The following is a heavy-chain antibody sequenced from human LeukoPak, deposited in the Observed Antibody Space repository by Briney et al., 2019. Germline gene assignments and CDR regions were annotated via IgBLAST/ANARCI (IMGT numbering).Heavy chain of an antibody. V-gene: IGHV5-51*01. CDR3: ARPRDGYNSPFFDY. CDR2: IYPSDSDT. J-gene: IGHJ4*02. CDR1: GYRFTTYL. D-gene: IGHD5-24*01. Sequence: GESLKISCKGSGYRFTTYLIGWVRQMPGKGLEWMGSIYPSDSDTRYSPSFQGQVTISADKSISTAYLQWNSLKASDTAMYYCARPRDGYNSPFFDYWGQGTLVTVSS.